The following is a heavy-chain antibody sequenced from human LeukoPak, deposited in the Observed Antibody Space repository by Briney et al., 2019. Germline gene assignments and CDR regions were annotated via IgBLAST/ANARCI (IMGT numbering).Heavy chain of an antibody. Sequence: GGSLRLSCAASGFIFSSYWMHWVRQAPGKGLVWVSRINSDGSSTSYADSVKGRFTISRDNAKNALYLQMNSLRAEDTAVYYCARRVVVPAAPYYFDYWGQGTLVTVSS. J-gene: IGHJ4*02. V-gene: IGHV3-74*01. CDR3: ARRVVVPAAPYYFDY. D-gene: IGHD2-2*01. CDR1: GFIFSSYW. CDR2: INSDGSST.